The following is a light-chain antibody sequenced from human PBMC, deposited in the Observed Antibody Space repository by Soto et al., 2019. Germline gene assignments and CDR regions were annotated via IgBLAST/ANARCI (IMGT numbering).Light chain of an antibody. J-gene: IGKJ2*01. CDR1: QSVSSSY. V-gene: IGKV3-20*01. CDR3: QQYGSSPYT. Sequence: EIVLTQSPGTLSLSPGERATLSCRASQSVSSSYLAWHQQKPGQAPSLLIYGAITRATGIPDRFSASGSGTDFTLTISRLEPEDFAVYYCQQYGSSPYTFGQGTKLEIK. CDR2: GAI.